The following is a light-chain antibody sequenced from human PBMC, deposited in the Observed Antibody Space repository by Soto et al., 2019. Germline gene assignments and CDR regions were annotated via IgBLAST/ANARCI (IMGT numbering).Light chain of an antibody. CDR3: QQYGSSPLT. J-gene: IGKJ4*01. CDR1: QSVNRY. Sequence: EIVLTQSPATLSLSPGERATLSCRASQSVNRYLAWYQQKPGLAPRLLIYDASSRATGIPARFSGSGSGTDFTLTITGLEPEDFAVYYCQQYGSSPLTFGGGTKVDI. V-gene: IGKV3-11*01. CDR2: DAS.